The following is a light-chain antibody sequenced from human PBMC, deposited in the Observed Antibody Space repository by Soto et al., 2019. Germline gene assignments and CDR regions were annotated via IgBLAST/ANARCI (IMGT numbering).Light chain of an antibody. Sequence: QSVLTQPPSVSGAAGQRVTIFCTGGSSNIGAGYDVHWYQQLPGTAPKLLIYGNNNRPSGVPDRFSGSKSGASASLAITGLQAEDEADYYCQSYDRSLSAYVFGPGTKVTVL. CDR3: QSYDRSLSAYV. J-gene: IGLJ1*01. V-gene: IGLV1-40*01. CDR2: GNN. CDR1: SSNIGAGYD.